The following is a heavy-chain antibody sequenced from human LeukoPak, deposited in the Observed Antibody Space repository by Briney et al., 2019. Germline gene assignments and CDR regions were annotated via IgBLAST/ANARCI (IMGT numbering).Heavy chain of an antibody. CDR2: IIPIFGTA. Sequence: ASVKVSCKASGGTFSSYAISWVRQAPGQGLEWMGGIIPIFGTANYAQKFQGRVTITADESTSTAYMELSSLRSEDTAVYYCAGCDSSGYYLSDYWGQGTLVTVSS. CDR3: AGCDSSGYYLSDY. D-gene: IGHD3-22*01. J-gene: IGHJ4*02. V-gene: IGHV1-69*13. CDR1: GGTFSSYA.